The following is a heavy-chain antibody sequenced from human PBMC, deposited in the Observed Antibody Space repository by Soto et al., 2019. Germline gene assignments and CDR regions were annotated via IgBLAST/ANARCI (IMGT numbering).Heavy chain of an antibody. Sequence: GGSLRLSCAASGFTFSSYAMSWVRQAPGKGLEWVSAISGSGGSTYYADSVKGRFTISRDNSKNTLYLQMNSLRAEDTAVYYCAKSDDYDILTGYYGGYFDYWGQGTLVTVS. CDR1: GFTFSSYA. CDR3: AKSDDYDILTGYYGGYFDY. CDR2: ISGSGGST. V-gene: IGHV3-23*01. J-gene: IGHJ4*02. D-gene: IGHD3-9*01.